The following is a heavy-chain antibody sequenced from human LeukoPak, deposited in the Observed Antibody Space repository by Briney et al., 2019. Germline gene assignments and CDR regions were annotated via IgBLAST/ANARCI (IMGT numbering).Heavy chain of an antibody. CDR1: GYTFTSYG. V-gene: IGHV1-18*01. CDR3: ARGSGSYGFDY. Sequence: ASVKVSCKASGYTFTSYGINWVRQAPGQGPEWMGWISTYNDNTTYAQKFQGRVTMTTDTSTSTAYMELRSLRSDDTAVFYCARGSGSYGFDYWGQGTLVTVSS. D-gene: IGHD1-26*01. J-gene: IGHJ4*02. CDR2: ISTYNDNT.